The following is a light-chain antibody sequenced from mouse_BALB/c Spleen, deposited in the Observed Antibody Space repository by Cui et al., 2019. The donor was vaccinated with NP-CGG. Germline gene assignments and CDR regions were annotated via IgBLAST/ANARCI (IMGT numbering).Light chain of an antibody. CDR3: ALWYSNHWV. J-gene: IGLJ1*01. Sequence: QAVVTQESALTTSPGETVTLTCRSSTGAVTTRNYANWVQEKPEHLFTGLIGGTNNRAPGVPARFSGSLIGDKAALTITGAQTEDEAKYFCALWYSNHWVFGGGTKLTVL. CDR1: TGAVTTRNY. V-gene: IGLV1*01. CDR2: GTN.